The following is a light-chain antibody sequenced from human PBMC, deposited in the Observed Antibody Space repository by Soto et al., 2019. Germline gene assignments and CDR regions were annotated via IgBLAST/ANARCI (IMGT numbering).Light chain of an antibody. Sequence: EIVMTQSPATLSVSPGERATLSCRASQGVTTNLAWYQQKPGQAPRLLIYGASPRASGIPARFSGSGSGTEFTLTISSLQSEDFAVYYCQQDNTWPLTFGGGTKVEIK. CDR3: QQDNTWPLT. J-gene: IGKJ4*01. CDR2: GAS. CDR1: QGVTTN. V-gene: IGKV3-15*01.